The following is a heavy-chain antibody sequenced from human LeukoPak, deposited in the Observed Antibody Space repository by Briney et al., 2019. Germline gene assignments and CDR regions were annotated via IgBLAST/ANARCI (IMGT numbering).Heavy chain of an antibody. CDR3: ARDAGGYGMDV. CDR2: IYSGGST. Sequence: GGSLRLSCEAPGFTVRSNYMSWVRQAPGKGLEWVSVIYSGGSTYYADSVKGRFTISRDNSKNTLYLQMNSLRAEDTAVYYCARDAGGYGMDVWGQGTTVTVSS. CDR1: GFTVRSNY. V-gene: IGHV3-66*01. D-gene: IGHD2-8*02. J-gene: IGHJ6*02.